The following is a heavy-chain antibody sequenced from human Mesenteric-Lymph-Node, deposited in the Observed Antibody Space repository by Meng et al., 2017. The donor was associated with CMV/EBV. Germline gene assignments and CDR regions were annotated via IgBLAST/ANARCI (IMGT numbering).Heavy chain of an antibody. CDR3: AKGSSGWLADYFDL. J-gene: IGHJ4*02. Sequence: GESLKISCAVSGLTFRNYAMSWVRQAPGKGLEWVSCISGSGGSTYYADSVKGRFTISRDNSKNTLYLQMNSLRVEDTAVYYCAKGSSGWLADYFDLWGQGTLVTVSS. D-gene: IGHD6-19*01. CDR1: GLTFRNYA. CDR2: ISGSGGST. V-gene: IGHV3-23*01.